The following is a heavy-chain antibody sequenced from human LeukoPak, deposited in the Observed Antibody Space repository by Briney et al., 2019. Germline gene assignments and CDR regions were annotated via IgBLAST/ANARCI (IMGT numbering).Heavy chain of an antibody. Sequence: ASVKVSCKASGYSFTSYHIHWVRQAPGQGLEWMGIINPSGGSTSYAQKFQGRVTMTRDTSTSTVYMELSSLRSEDTALYYCARDLQRGGYWGQGTLVTVSS. D-gene: IGHD6-25*01. CDR1: GYSFTSYH. CDR3: ARDLQRGGY. J-gene: IGHJ4*02. V-gene: IGHV1-46*01. CDR2: INPSGGST.